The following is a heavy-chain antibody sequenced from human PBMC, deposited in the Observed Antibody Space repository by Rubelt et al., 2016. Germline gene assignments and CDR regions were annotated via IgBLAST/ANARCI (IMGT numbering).Heavy chain of an antibody. CDR3: ATTIAIRPYYFDY. J-gene: IGHJ4*02. CDR2: IIPVFGTA. CDR1: GGTFSSYA. V-gene: IGHV1-69*01. Sequence: QVQLVQSGAEVKKPGSSVKVSCKACGGTFSSYAISWVRQAPGQGLEWMGGIIPVFGTANYAQKFQGRITVTADESTSTAYMELSSLRSEDTAVYYCATTIAIRPYYFDYWGQGTLVTVSS. D-gene: IGHD6-6*01.